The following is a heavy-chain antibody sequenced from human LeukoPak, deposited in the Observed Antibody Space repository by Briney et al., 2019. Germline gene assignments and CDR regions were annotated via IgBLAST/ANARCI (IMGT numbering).Heavy chain of an antibody. CDR2: IYYSGHT. CDR1: GGSISSSSYY. D-gene: IGHD3-22*01. Sequence: SETLSLTCTVSGGSISSSSYYWGWIRQPPGGGLEWIASIYYSGHTYYNPSLKSRVTISVDTSKNQFSLKLSSVTAADTAVYYCARATYYYDSSGYYYVPHFDYWGQGTLVTVSS. V-gene: IGHV4-39*07. J-gene: IGHJ4*02. CDR3: ARATYYYDSSGYYYVPHFDY.